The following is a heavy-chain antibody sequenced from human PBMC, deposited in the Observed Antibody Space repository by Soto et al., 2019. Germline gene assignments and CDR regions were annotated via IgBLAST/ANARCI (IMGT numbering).Heavy chain of an antibody. CDR1: GFTFSSYD. J-gene: IGHJ4*02. V-gene: IGHV3-13*04. CDR3: AKETYSGPLDY. Sequence: EVQLVESGGGLVQPGGSLRLSCAASGFTFSSYDMHWVRQATGKGLEWVSAIGTAGDTYYPGSVKGRFTISRENARNSLYLQMNSLRAEDTAVYYCAKETYSGPLDYWGQGTLVTVSS. D-gene: IGHD2-15*01. CDR2: IGTAGDT.